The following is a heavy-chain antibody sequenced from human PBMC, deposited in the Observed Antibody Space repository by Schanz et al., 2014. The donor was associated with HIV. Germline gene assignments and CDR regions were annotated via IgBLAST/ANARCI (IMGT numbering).Heavy chain of an antibody. Sequence: VQLLESGGGLAQPGGSLRLSCVASGFTFSSYGMHWVRQAPGKGLEWVAVIWYDGSNKYYADSVKGRFTISRDNPKTSLYLQMSSLRAEDTAVYYCARDDCSGGSCYSNYYYGMDVWGQGTTVTVSS. CDR2: IWYDGSNK. CDR3: ARDDCSGGSCYSNYYYGMDV. CDR1: GFTFSSYG. J-gene: IGHJ6*02. D-gene: IGHD2-15*01. V-gene: IGHV3-33*08.